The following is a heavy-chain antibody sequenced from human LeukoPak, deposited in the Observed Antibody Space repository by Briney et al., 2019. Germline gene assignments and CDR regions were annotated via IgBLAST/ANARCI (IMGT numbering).Heavy chain of an antibody. V-gene: IGHV3-23*01. CDR2: ISGSGGNT. J-gene: IGHJ4*02. CDR3: ARGLGYCSGGSCYYY. D-gene: IGHD2-15*01. CDR1: GFTFNNYG. Sequence: GGSLRLSCAASGFTFNNYGMSWVRQAPGKGLEWVSAISGSGGNTYNADSVKGRFTISRDNSKNTLSLQMNSLRAEDTAVYYCARGLGYCSGGSCYYYWGQGTLVTVSS.